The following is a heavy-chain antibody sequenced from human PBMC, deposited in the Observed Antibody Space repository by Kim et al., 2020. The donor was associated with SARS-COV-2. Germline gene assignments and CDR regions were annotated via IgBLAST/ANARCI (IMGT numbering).Heavy chain of an antibody. CDR2: IRSKGYGYAT. Sequence: GGSLRLSCAASDFSFTGFAVHWVRQASGKGLEWLGRIRSKGYGYATSYAPSVQGRFSMSRDDSKNTASLQMSSLKIEDTAVYYCFQADWYLDLWGRGSLVSVSS. V-gene: IGHV3-73*01. CDR1: DFSFTGFA. CDR3: FQADWYLDL. J-gene: IGHJ2*01.